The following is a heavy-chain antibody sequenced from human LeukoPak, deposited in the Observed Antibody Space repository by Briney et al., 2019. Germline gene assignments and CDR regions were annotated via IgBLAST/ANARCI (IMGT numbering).Heavy chain of an antibody. V-gene: IGHV3-11*06. CDR2: IGISSGNT. CDR1: GFPFNEYS. CDR3: ARDHNYAFDN. D-gene: IGHD1-1*01. Sequence: GGSLRLSCAASGFPFNEYSMNWVRQAPGKRLEWISYIGISSGNTKYADSVKGRFTISGDNAKKSLYLQMNSLRVEDTAVYYCARDHNYAFDNWGQGTLVTVSS. J-gene: IGHJ4*02.